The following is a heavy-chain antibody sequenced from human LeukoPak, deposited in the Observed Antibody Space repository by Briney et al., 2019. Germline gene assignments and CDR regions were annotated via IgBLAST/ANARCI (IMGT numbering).Heavy chain of an antibody. D-gene: IGHD2-15*01. J-gene: IGHJ4*02. CDR3: ARERYCSGGSCYASDY. CDR2: IYPCDSYT. V-gene: IGHV5-51*01. CDR1: GYSFTSYW. Sequence: GESLKISCKGSGYSFTSYWIGWVRQMPGKGLEWMGIIYPCDSYTRYSPSFQGQVTISADKSISTPYLQWSSLKASDTAMYYCARERYCSGGSCYASDYWGQGTLVTVSS.